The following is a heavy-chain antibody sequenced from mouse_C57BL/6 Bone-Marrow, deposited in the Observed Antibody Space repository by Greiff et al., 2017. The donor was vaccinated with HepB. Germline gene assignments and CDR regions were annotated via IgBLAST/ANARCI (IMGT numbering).Heavy chain of an antibody. Sequence: VQLVESGPELVKPGASVKISCKASGYAFSSSWMNWVKQRPGKGLEWIGRIYPGDGDTNYNGKFKGKATLTADKSSSTAYMQLSSLTSEDAAVYFCARVGTAQASAWFAYWGQGTLVTVSA. D-gene: IGHD3-2*02. V-gene: IGHV1-82*01. CDR1: GYAFSSSW. CDR2: IYPGDGDT. J-gene: IGHJ3*01. CDR3: ARVGTAQASAWFAY.